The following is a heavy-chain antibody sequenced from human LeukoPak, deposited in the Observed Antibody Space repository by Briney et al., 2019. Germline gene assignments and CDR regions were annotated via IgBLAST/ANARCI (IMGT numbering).Heavy chain of an antibody. Sequence: PSETLSLTCAVYGGSFSGYYWSWIRQPPGKGLEWIGEINHSGSTNYNPSLKSRVTISVDTSKNQFSLKLSSVTAADTAVYYCARSILGLYYKYGMDVWGQGTTVTVSS. CDR1: GGSFSGYY. V-gene: IGHV4-34*01. D-gene: IGHD3-10*01. J-gene: IGHJ6*02. CDR2: INHSGST. CDR3: ARSILGLYYKYGMDV.